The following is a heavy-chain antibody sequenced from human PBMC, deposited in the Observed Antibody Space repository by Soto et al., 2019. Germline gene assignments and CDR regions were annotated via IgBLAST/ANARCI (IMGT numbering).Heavy chain of an antibody. Sequence: ASVKVSCKASGYTFTSFVMHWVRQAPGQRLEWMGSINAGNGNTKYSQRFQGRVTITRDTSASTAYMELSNLRSDDTAVYYCAREYYYGSGPWYWGQGTLVTVPQ. V-gene: IGHV1-3*01. CDR1: GYTFTSFV. CDR3: AREYYYGSGPWY. D-gene: IGHD3-10*01. CDR2: INAGNGNT. J-gene: IGHJ4*02.